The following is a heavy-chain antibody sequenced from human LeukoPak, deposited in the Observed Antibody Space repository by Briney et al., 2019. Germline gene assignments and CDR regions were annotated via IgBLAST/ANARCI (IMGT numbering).Heavy chain of an antibody. CDR2: IYYSGST. D-gene: IGHD1-26*01. CDR3: ARQNLVGAIL. J-gene: IGHJ4*02. Sequence: GSLRLSCAASGFTFSSYAMSWVRQAPGKGLEWIGSIYYSGSTYYNPSLKSRVTISVDTSKNQFSLKLSSVTAADTAVYYCARQNLVGAILWGQGTLVTVSS. V-gene: IGHV4-39*01. CDR1: GFTFSSYA.